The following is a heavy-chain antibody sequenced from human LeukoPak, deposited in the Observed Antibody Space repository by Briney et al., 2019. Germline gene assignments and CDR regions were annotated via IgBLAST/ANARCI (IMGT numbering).Heavy chain of an antibody. CDR2: IKQDGSEK. CDR3: ARDGGDYYDSSGYYN. D-gene: IGHD3-22*01. CDR1: GFTFSSYW. V-gene: IGHV3-7*01. Sequence: PGGSLRLSCAASGFTFSSYWMSWVRQAPGKGLEWVANIKQDGSEKYYVDSVKGRFTISRDSAKNSLYLQMNSLRPEDTAVYYCARDGGDYYDSSGYYNWGRGTLVTVSS. J-gene: IGHJ4*02.